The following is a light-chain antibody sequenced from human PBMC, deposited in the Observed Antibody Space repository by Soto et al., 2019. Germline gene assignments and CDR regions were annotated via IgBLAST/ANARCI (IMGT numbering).Light chain of an antibody. V-gene: IGKV2-28*01. Sequence: DIVMTQSPLSLPVTPGEPASISCRSSQSLLHSNGYNYLDWYLQKPGQSPQLLIYLGSNRASGVPDRLSGSGSGTDVTLKISRVGAEDVGVYYCMQALQTRCTFGPGTKVDIK. CDR3: MQALQTRCT. CDR2: LGS. CDR1: QSLLHSNGYNY. J-gene: IGKJ3*01.